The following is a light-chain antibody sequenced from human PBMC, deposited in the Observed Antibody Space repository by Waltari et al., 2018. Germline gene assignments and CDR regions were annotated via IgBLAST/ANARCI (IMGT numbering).Light chain of an antibody. J-gene: IGKJ3*01. CDR2: GAS. CDR1: QGISNY. Sequence: DLQMTQSPSAMSASVGDRVTITCRASQGISNYLAWFQLRPGKAPKRLFYGASSWQSWVPSSFSGSGSGTEFTLTISSLQPEHFATYYCLHHIITQFTFGPGTNVDIK. CDR3: LHHIITQFT. V-gene: IGKV1-17*03.